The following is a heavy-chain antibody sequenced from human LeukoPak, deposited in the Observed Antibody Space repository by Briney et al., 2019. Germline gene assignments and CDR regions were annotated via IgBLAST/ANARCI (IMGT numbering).Heavy chain of an antibody. V-gene: IGHV3-48*03. CDR1: GFTFSSYE. CDR2: ISSSGSTI. CDR3: AKDREDTAMVTDY. D-gene: IGHD5-18*01. J-gene: IGHJ4*02. Sequence: PGGSLRLSCAASGFTFSSYEMNWVRQAPGKGLEWVSYISSSGSTIYYADSVKGRFTISRDNSKNTLYLQMNSLRAEDTAVYYCAKDREDTAMVTDYWGQGTLVTVSS.